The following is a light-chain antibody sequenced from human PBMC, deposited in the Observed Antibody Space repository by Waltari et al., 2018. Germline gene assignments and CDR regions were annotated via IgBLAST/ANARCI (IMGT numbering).Light chain of an antibody. Sequence: QSALTQPASVSGSPGQSITISCTGTSSDIGGYDYVSWYQQHPGKAPKLMIYDIIKRPFGVSVRFSGSKSGNTASLTISGLQAEDEADYYCSSYAPGSTVFGGGTKLTVL. J-gene: IGLJ2*01. CDR1: SSDIGGYDY. V-gene: IGLV2-14*03. CDR3: SSYAPGSTV. CDR2: DII.